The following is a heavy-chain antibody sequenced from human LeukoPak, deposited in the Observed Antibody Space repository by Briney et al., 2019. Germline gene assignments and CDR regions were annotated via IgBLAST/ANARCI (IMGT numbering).Heavy chain of an antibody. CDR2: IIPIFGTA. V-gene: IGHV1-69*05. CDR1: GGTFSSYA. Sequence: SVKVSCKASGGTFSSYAISWVRQAPGQGLEWMGGIIPIFGTANYAQKLQGRVTITTDESTSTAYMELSSLRSEDTAVYYCAADCSSTSCYYFDDYWGQGTLVTVSS. CDR3: AADCSSTSCYYFDDY. D-gene: IGHD2-2*01. J-gene: IGHJ4*02.